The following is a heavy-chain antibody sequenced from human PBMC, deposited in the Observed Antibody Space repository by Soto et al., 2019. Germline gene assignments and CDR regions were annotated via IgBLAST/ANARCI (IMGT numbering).Heavy chain of an antibody. V-gene: IGHV1-18*01. CDR3: ARDRGVAPPVAGNSHYYYYMDV. CDR1: GYSFTNYD. Sequence: QDQLVQSGVEVKKPGASVKVSCKASGYSFTNYDITWVRQAPGQGLEWMGWISAYNGNTNYAQKFQGRVTLTTDASTSTAYLELRSLRSDDTAVYYCARDRGVAPPVAGNSHYYYYMDVWGKGTTVTVSS. CDR2: ISAYNGNT. J-gene: IGHJ6*03. D-gene: IGHD6-19*01.